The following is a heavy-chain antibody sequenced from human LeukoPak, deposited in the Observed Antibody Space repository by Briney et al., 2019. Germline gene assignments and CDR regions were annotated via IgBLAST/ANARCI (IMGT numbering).Heavy chain of an antibody. V-gene: IGHV1-8*01. D-gene: IGHD3-3*01. J-gene: IGHJ6*03. CDR2: MNPNSGNT. Sequence: GASVKVSCTASGYTFASYDINWVRRATGQGLEWMGWMNPNSGNTGYAQKLQGRVTMTTDTSTSTAYMELSRLRSDDTAVYYCARAGDYYDFWSGYKPLSYYMDVWGKGTTVTVSS. CDR1: GYTFASYD. CDR3: ARAGDYYDFWSGYKPLSYYMDV.